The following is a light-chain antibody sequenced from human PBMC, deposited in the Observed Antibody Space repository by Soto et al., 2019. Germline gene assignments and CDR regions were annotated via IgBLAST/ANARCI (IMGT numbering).Light chain of an antibody. J-gene: IGKJ1*01. CDR3: QQSCSTPLT. Sequence: DIRMTQSPSSLSASVGDRITITCRASQSISSYLNWYQQKPGKAPKLLIYAASSLQSGVPSRFSGSGSGTDFTLTISSLQPEDFATYYCQQSCSTPLTFGQGTKVEIK. V-gene: IGKV1-39*01. CDR1: QSISSY. CDR2: AAS.